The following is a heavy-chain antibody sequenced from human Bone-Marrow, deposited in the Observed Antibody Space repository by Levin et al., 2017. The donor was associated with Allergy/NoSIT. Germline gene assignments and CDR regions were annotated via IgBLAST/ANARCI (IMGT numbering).Heavy chain of an antibody. CDR3: AREIGQLGWFDP. CDR1: GGSISSYY. J-gene: IGHJ5*02. Sequence: SQTLSLTCTVSGGSISSYYWSWLRQPPGKGLEYIGFIYFSGTTNYSPSLKSRVTMSVDTSKNQFSLKLTSVTAADTAVYYCAREIGQLGWFDPWGQGTLVTVSS. CDR2: IYFSGTT. D-gene: IGHD6-6*01. V-gene: IGHV4-59*01.